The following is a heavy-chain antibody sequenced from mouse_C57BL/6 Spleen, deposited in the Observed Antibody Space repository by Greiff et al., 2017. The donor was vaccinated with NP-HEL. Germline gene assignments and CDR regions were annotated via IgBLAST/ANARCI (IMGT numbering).Heavy chain of an antibody. V-gene: IGHV3-6*01. CDR3: ASPYYYGSSEFAY. J-gene: IGHJ3*01. CDR1: GYSITSGYY. Sequence: EVQLQQSGPGLVKPSQSLSLTCSVTGYSITSGYYWNWIRQFPGNQLEWMGYISYDGSNNYNPSLKNRISITRDTSKNQFFLKLNSVTTEDTATYYCASPYYYGSSEFAYWGQGTLVTVSA. CDR2: ISYDGSN. D-gene: IGHD1-1*01.